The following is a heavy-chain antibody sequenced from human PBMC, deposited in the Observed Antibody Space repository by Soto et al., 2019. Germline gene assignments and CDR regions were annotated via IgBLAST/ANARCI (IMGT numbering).Heavy chain of an antibody. CDR1: GGSFSGYY. CDR3: ARAAYCSSTSCYKFDY. Sequence: QVQLQQWGAGLLKPSETLSLTCAVYGGSFSGYYWSWIRQPPGKGLEWNGEINHSGSTNYNPSLKSRVTISVDTSKNQFSLKLSSVTAADTAVYYCARAAYCSSTSCYKFDYWGQGTLVTVSS. CDR2: INHSGST. J-gene: IGHJ4*02. D-gene: IGHD2-2*02. V-gene: IGHV4-34*01.